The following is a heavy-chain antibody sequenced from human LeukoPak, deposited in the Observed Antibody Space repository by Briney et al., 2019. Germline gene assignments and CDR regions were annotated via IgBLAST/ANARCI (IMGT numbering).Heavy chain of an antibody. CDR3: ARDRGGYLLNAFDI. Sequence: GGSLRLSCAASGFTFSSYWMSWVRQAPGKGLEWVANIKQDGSEKYYVDSVKGRFTISRDNAKNSLYLQMNSLRAEDTAVYYCARDRGGYLLNAFDIWGQGTMVTVSS. CDR2: IKQDGSEK. D-gene: IGHD3-16*01. CDR1: GFTFSSYW. J-gene: IGHJ3*02. V-gene: IGHV3-7*01.